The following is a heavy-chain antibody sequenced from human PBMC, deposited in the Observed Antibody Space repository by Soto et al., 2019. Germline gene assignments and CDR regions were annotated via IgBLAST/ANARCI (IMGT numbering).Heavy chain of an antibody. V-gene: IGHV1-69*06. CDR2: IIPIFGTA. D-gene: IGHD5-12*01. J-gene: IGHJ6*02. CDR3: ARGHIVAKDYYYYYGIDV. CDR1: GGTFSSYA. Sequence: ASVKVSCKASGGTFSSYAISWVRQAPGQGLEWMGGIIPIFGTANYAQKFQGRVTITADKSTSTAYMELSSLRSEDTAVYYCARGHIVAKDYYYYYGIDVCGQGTPVTVS.